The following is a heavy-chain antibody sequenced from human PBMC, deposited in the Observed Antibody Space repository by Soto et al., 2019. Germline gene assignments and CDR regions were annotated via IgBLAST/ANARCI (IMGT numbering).Heavy chain of an antibody. Sequence: QVQLVQSGAEVKKPVSLVKVSCKASGGTFSSYAISWVRQAPGQGLEWMGGIIPIFGTANYAQKFQGRLTITADESTSTAYMELSSLRSEDTAVYYCARDWGTTPLGNWFDPWGQGTLVNVSS. D-gene: IGHD3-16*01. V-gene: IGHV1-69*12. CDR2: IIPIFGTA. CDR3: ARDWGTTPLGNWFDP. J-gene: IGHJ5*02. CDR1: GGTFSSYA.